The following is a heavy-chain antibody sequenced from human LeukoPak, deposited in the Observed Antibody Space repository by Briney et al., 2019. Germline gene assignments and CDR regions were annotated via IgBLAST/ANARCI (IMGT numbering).Heavy chain of an antibody. Sequence: SETLSLTCAVYGGSFSGYYWSWIRQPPGKGLEWIGEINHSGSTNYDPSLKSRVTISVDTSKNQFSLKLSSVTAADTAVYYCARGCEVTLRGGWFDPWGQGTLVTVSS. CDR2: INHSGST. CDR1: GGSFSGYY. D-gene: IGHD3-10*01. V-gene: IGHV4-34*01. CDR3: ARGCEVTLRGGWFDP. J-gene: IGHJ5*02.